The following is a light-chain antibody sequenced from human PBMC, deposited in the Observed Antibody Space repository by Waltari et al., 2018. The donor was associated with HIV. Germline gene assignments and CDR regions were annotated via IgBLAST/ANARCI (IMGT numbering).Light chain of an antibody. Sequence: QSALTQPASVPGSPGQSINISCTGTSSDVGGYDHVSWYQQHPGKAPKLMIYDVSNRPSGFSNRFSGSKSGNTASLTISGLQAEDEADYYCSSYTSSSTRVFGGGTKLTVL. CDR3: SSYTSSSTRV. V-gene: IGLV2-14*03. CDR2: DVS. CDR1: SSDVGGYDH. J-gene: IGLJ3*02.